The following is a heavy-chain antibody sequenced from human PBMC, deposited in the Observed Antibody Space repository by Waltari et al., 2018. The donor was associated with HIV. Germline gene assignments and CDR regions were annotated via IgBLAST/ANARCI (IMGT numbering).Heavy chain of an antibody. D-gene: IGHD3-16*01. CDR2: IWYDGSNK. CDR3: ARAWGIARLDY. Sequence: QVQLVESGGGVVQPGRSLRLSCAASGFTFSSYGMHWVRQAPGKGLGWVAVIWYDGSNKYYADSVKGRFTISRDNSKNTLYLQMNSLRAEDTAVYYCARAWGIARLDYWGQGTLVTVSS. V-gene: IGHV3-33*01. J-gene: IGHJ4*02. CDR1: GFTFSSYG.